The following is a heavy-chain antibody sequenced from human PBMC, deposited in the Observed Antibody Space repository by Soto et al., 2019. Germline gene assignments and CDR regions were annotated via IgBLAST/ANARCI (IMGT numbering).Heavy chain of an antibody. Sequence: SETLSLTCTVSGGSISSGGYYWSWIRQHPGKGLEWIGYIYSSGSTYYNPSLKSRVTISVDTSKNQFSLKLSSVTAADTAVYYCARGHCSGGSCYSLNDAFDIWGQGTMVTVSS. D-gene: IGHD2-15*01. CDR1: GGSISSGGYY. J-gene: IGHJ3*02. CDR2: IYSSGST. V-gene: IGHV4-31*03. CDR3: ARGHCSGGSCYSLNDAFDI.